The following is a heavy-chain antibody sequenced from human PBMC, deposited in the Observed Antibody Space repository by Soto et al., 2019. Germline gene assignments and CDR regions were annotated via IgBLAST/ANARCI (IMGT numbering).Heavy chain of an antibody. J-gene: IGHJ4*02. V-gene: IGHV4-4*02. CDR2: IYHSGSA. CDR3: ARDKITGLFDY. CDR1: GQYIKSNFW. D-gene: IGHD2-8*02. Sequence: SETLSLTCLVSGQYIKSNFWWAWVRQSPGKDLEWIGEIYHSGSAIYTPSPKNRVTLSVDASKNEFSLKMDSVTAADTAMYYCARDKITGLFDYWGQGTLVTVSS.